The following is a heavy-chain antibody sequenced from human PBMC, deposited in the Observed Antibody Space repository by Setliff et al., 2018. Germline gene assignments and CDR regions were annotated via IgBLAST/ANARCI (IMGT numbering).Heavy chain of an antibody. J-gene: IGHJ4*02. CDR3: RVWVDMIEVDS. CDR2: INHSGSP. V-gene: IGHV4-34*01. CDR1: GASFSGTY. D-gene: IGHD3-22*01. Sequence: SETLSLTCAVYGASFSGTYCSWIRQSPGKGLEWIGEINHTGSPNWIGEINHSGSPNYNPSLKGRVTMSVDTSKNQFSLKLTSVTAADTAVYYCRVWVDMIEVDSWAQGTLVTVSS.